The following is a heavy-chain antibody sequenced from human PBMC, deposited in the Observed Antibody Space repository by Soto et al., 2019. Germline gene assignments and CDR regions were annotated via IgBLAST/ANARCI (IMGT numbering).Heavy chain of an antibody. V-gene: IGHV3-13*01. Sequence: LILSCAASGFTFGKYDMHWVRQVKGKGLEWVSTLGSAGDTYYPASVERRFTISRDNAENSLDLQMNSLTAGDTAVYCCARGYEEYYSYGMEVWCQGPKVTV. J-gene: IGHJ6*02. CDR3: ARGYEEYYSYGMEV. D-gene: IGHD1-1*01. CDR1: GFTFGKYD. CDR2: LGSAGDT.